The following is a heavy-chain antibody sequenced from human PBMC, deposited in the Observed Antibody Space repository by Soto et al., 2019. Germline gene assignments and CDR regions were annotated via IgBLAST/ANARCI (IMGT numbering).Heavy chain of an antibody. Sequence: LRLSCAASGFTFSNAWMSWVRQAPGKGLEWVGRIKSKTDGGTTDYAAPVKGRFTISRDDSKNTLYLQMNSLKTEDTAVYYCTTDRVGITSYYDFWSGYYDYWGQGTLVTVYS. CDR3: TTDRVGITSYYDFWSGYYDY. CDR1: GFTFSNAW. V-gene: IGHV3-15*01. D-gene: IGHD3-3*01. CDR2: IKSKTDGGTT. J-gene: IGHJ4*02.